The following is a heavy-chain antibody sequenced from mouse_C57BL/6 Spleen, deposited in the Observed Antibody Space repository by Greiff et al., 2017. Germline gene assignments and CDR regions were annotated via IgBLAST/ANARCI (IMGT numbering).Heavy chain of an antibody. V-gene: IGHV1-63*01. CDR2: IYPGGGYT. Sequence: QVQLKQSGAELVRPGTSVKMSCKASGYTFTNYWIGWAKQRPGHGLEWIGDIYPGGGYTYYHEKFKGKDTLTADKSSSTAFMQVSSLASEDSASDYCARSDGYSLDYCGQGTTLTVSS. J-gene: IGHJ2*01. D-gene: IGHD2-3*01. CDR3: ARSDGYSLDY. CDR1: GYTFTNYW.